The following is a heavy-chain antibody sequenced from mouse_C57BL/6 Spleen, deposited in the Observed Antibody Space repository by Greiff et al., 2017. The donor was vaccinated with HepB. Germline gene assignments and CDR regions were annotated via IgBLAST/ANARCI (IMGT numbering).Heavy chain of an antibody. J-gene: IGHJ4*01. Sequence: VQLQQSGPGLVQPSQSLSITCTVSGFSLTSYGVHWVRQSPGKGLEWLGVIWSGGSTDYNAAFMSRLSISKDNSKSQVFFKMNSLQADDTAVYYCARNGRPGAMDYWGQGTSVTVSS. D-gene: IGHD4-1*01. V-gene: IGHV2-2*01. CDR3: ARNGRPGAMDY. CDR2: IWSGGST. CDR1: GFSLTSYG.